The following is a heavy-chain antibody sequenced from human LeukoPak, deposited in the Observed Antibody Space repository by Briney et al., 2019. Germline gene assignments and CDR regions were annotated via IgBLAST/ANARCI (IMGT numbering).Heavy chain of an antibody. D-gene: IGHD6-19*01. CDR2: INHSGST. CDR1: GGSFSGYY. V-gene: IGHV4-34*01. J-gene: IGHJ6*02. Sequence: PSETLSLTCAVYGGSFSGYYWSWIRQPPGKGLEWIGEINHSGSTKYNPSLKSRVTISVDTSKNQFSLKLSSVTAADTAVYHCARAQQWLVRDYYGMDVWGQGTTVTVSS. CDR3: ARAQQWLVRDYYGMDV.